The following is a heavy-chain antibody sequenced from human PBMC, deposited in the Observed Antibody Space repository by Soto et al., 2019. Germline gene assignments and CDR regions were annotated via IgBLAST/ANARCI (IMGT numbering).Heavy chain of an antibody. CDR2: IKSDGSGT. CDR1: GFTFSSYW. Sequence: PGGSLRLSCAASGFTFSSYWMHWVRQAPGKGLVWVARIKSDGSGTIYADSVKGRLTISRDNANNSLYLQMNSLRVEDTAVYYCARASISWFDPWGQGTLVTVSS. CDR3: ARASISWFDP. V-gene: IGHV3-74*01. J-gene: IGHJ5*02.